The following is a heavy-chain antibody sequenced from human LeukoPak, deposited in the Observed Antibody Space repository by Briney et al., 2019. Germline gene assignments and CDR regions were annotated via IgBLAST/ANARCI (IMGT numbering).Heavy chain of an antibody. CDR2: IIPIFGTA. V-gene: IGHV1-69*06. CDR3: ARGYYGDYGAADAFDI. D-gene: IGHD4-17*01. CDR1: GGTFSSYA. Sequence: ASVKVSCKASGGTFSSYAISCVRQAPGQGLEWMGGIIPIFGTANYAQKFQGRVTITADKSTSTAYMELSSLRSEDTAVYYCARGYYGDYGAADAFDIWGQGTMVTVSS. J-gene: IGHJ3*02.